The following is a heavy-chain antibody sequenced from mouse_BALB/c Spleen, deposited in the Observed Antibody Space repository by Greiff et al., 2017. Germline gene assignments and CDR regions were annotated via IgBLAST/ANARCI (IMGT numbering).Heavy chain of an antibody. CDR1: GYSITSDYA. D-gene: IGHD4-1*01. CDR3: TRSRTVNWDVGAMDY. J-gene: IGHJ4*01. V-gene: IGHV3-2*02. CDR2: ISYSGST. Sequence: EVKLLESGPGLVKPSQSLSLTCTVTGYSITSDYAWNWIRQFPGNKLEWMGYISYSGSTSYNPSLKSRISITRDTSKNQFFLQLNSVTTEDTATYYCTRSRTVNWDVGAMDYWGQGTSVTVSS.